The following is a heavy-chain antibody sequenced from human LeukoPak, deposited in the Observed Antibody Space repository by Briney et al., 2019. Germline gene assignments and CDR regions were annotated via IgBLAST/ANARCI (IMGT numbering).Heavy chain of an antibody. CDR1: GGSFSGYY. V-gene: IGHV4-34*01. CDR3: ARGGGKRLLEWFHNPGYFDY. CDR2: INHSGST. J-gene: IGHJ4*02. D-gene: IGHD3-3*01. Sequence: SETLSLTCAVYGGSFSGYYWSWIRQPPGKGLEWIGEINHSGSTNYNPSLKSRVTISVDTSKNQFSLKLSSVTAADTAVYYCARGGGKRLLEWFHNPGYFDYWGQGTLVTVSS.